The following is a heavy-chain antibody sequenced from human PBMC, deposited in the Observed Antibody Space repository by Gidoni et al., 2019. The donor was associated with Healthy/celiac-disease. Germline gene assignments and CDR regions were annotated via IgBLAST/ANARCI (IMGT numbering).Heavy chain of an antibody. V-gene: IGHV3-30*04. J-gene: IGHJ4*02. CDR1: GFTFRSYA. CDR3: ARDGWSVWTFDY. Sequence: QVQLVESGGGVVQPGRSLRLSCAASGFTFRSYAMHWVRQAPGKGLEWVAVISYDGSNKYYADSVKGRFTISRDNSKNTLYLQMNSLRAEDTAVYYCARDGWSVWTFDYWGQGTLVTVSS. CDR2: ISYDGSNK. D-gene: IGHD6-19*01.